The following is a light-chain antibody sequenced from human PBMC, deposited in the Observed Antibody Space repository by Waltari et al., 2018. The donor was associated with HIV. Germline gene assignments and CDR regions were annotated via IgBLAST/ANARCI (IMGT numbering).Light chain of an antibody. CDR2: EDS. CDR1: KLGQKY. V-gene: IGLV3-1*01. J-gene: IGLJ2*01. Sequence: YELTQPPSVSVAPGPTAIITCAGDKLGQKYAHWYQQKSGQSPVLLIYEDSKRRSGIPERFSGSISGDTATLTISGTQAEDEADYHCQAWDRSTVIFAGGTKLTVL. CDR3: QAWDRSTVI.